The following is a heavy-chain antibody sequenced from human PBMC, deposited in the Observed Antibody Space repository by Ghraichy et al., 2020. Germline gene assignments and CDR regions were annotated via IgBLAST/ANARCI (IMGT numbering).Heavy chain of an antibody. D-gene: IGHD3-22*01. CDR2: AFYRSKWSN. CDR3: ASHRGRGSYHDGFDF. Sequence: SQTLSPTCAISGENVSSNTAAWNWFRQSPSRGLEWLGRAFYRSKWSNDFALFVKSRIIINADTTKNQFSLQLTSVTPEDTAVYYCASHRGRGSYHDGFDFWGQGTLVTVSS. V-gene: IGHV6-1*01. CDR1: GENVSSNTAA. J-gene: IGHJ4*01.